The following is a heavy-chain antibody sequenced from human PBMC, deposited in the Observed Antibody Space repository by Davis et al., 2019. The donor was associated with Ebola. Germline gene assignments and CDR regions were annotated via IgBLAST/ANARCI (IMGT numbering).Heavy chain of an antibody. CDR1: GYTFTSYY. CDR2: MNPNSGNT. V-gene: IGHV1-8*02. D-gene: IGHD2-15*01. J-gene: IGHJ4*02. Sequence: ASVKVSCKASGYTFTSYYMHWVRQAPGQGLEWMGWMNPNSGNTGYAQKFQGRVTMTRDTSISTAYMDLSSLTSEDTAVYYCARGVQWWGFDYWGQGALVTVSS. CDR3: ARGVQWWGFDY.